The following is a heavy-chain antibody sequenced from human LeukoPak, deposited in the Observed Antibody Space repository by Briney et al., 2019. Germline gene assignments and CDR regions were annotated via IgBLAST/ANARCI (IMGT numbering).Heavy chain of an antibody. V-gene: IGHV3-30*02. D-gene: IGHD2-21*02. CDR1: GFTFSSYG. CDR2: MWYGGSNK. Sequence: GGSLRLSCAASGFTFSSYGMHWVRQAPGKGLEWVAVMWYGGSNKYYADSVKGRFTISRDNSKNTLYLQMNSLRAEDTAVYYCAKVKVVVTAFDAFDIWGQGTMVTVSS. J-gene: IGHJ3*02. CDR3: AKVKVVVTAFDAFDI.